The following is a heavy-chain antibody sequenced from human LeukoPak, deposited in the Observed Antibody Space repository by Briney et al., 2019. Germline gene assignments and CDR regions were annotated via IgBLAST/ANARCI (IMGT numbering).Heavy chain of an antibody. CDR2: ISGSGGST. Sequence: GGSLRLSCAASGFTFSSYGMSWVRQAPGKGLEWVSAISGSGGSTYYADSVKGRFTISRDNSKNTLYLQMNSLRAEDTAVYYCARDDGWIQFNFWGQGTLVTVSS. V-gene: IGHV3-23*01. CDR1: GFTFSSYG. J-gene: IGHJ1*01. CDR3: ARDDGWIQFNF. D-gene: IGHD5-18*01.